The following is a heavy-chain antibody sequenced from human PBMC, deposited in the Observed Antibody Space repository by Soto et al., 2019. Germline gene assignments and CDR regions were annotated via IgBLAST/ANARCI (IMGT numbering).Heavy chain of an antibody. CDR3: AKEFERSAFDH. D-gene: IGHD3-3*01. V-gene: IGHV3-23*01. Sequence: GGSLRLSCAASGFTFSSYAMHWVRQAPRKGLEWVSIISDGGGNVDYADAVKGRFTVSRDDYRDFVYLEISSLKGDDADVYYCAKEFERSAFDHWGQGTPVTVSS. CDR1: GFTFSSYA. J-gene: IGHJ4*02. CDR2: ISDGGGNV.